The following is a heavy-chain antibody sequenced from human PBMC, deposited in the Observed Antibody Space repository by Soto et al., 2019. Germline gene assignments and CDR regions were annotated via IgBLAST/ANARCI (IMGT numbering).Heavy chain of an antibody. V-gene: IGHV3-15*01. Sequence: PGGSLRLSCAASGFTFSNAWMSWVRQAPGKGLEWVGRIKSKTDGGTTDYAAPVKGRFTISRDDSKNTLYLQMNSLKTEDTAVYYCTKGGGSYPRSFDYWGQGTLVTVSS. CDR3: TKGGGSYPRSFDY. CDR2: IKSKTDGGTT. J-gene: IGHJ4*02. D-gene: IGHD1-26*01. CDR1: GFTFSNAW.